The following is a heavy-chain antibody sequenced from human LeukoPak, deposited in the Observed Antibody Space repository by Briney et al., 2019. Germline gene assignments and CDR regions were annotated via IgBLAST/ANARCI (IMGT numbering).Heavy chain of an antibody. CDR1: GFTFSGNA. Sequence: PGGSLRLAYAASGFTFSGNAMHWVRQAPGKGLEYVSVISSNGGSTYYANSVKGRFTISRDNSKNTLYLQMGSLRAEDMAVYYCARESYGLFDYWGQGTLVTVSS. CDR3: ARESYGLFDY. CDR2: ISSNGGST. J-gene: IGHJ4*02. D-gene: IGHD5-18*01. V-gene: IGHV3-64*01.